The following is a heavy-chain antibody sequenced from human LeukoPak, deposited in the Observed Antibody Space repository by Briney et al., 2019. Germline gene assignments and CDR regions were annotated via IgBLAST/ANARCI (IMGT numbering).Heavy chain of an antibody. CDR1: GGSISSYY. V-gene: IGHV4-59*01. Sequence: SETLSLTCTVSGGSISSYYWSWIRQPPGKGLERIGYTYYSGSTNYNPSLKSRVTISVDTSKNQFSLKLSSVTAADTAVYYCARGDYGEPFDYWGQGTLVTVSS. CDR2: TYYSGST. D-gene: IGHD4-17*01. J-gene: IGHJ4*02. CDR3: ARGDYGEPFDY.